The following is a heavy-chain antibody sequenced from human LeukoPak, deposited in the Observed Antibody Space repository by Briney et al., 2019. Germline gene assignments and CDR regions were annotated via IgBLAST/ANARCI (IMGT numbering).Heavy chain of an antibody. V-gene: IGHV4-59*01. J-gene: IGHJ3*02. D-gene: IGHD1-26*01. CDR3: ARNSAIVGATYDAFDI. Sequence: SETLSLTCTVSGGSISSYYWSWIRQPPGKGLEWIGYIYYSGSTNYNPSLKSRVTISVDTSKNQFSLKLSSVTAADTAVYYCARNSAIVGATYDAFDIWGQGTMVTVSS. CDR1: GGSISSYY. CDR2: IYYSGST.